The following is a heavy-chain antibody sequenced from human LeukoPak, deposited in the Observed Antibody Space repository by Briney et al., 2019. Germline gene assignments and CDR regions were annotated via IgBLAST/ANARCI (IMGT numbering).Heavy chain of an antibody. V-gene: IGHV3-30-3*01. CDR1: GFTFSSYA. CDR3: ARDPVGVDWDLDY. D-gene: IGHD3/OR15-3a*01. Sequence: GGSLRLSCAASGFTFSSYAMHWVRQAPGKGLEWVAVISYDGSNKYYADSVKGRFTISRDNSKNTLYLQTNSLRAEDTAVYYCARDPVGVDWDLDYWGQGTLVTVSS. CDR2: ISYDGSNK. J-gene: IGHJ4*02.